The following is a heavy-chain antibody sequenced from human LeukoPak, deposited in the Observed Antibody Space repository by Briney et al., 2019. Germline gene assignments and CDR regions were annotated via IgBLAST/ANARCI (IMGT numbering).Heavy chain of an antibody. D-gene: IGHD1-26*01. Sequence: GASVKVSCKASGYTFTSYGISWVRQAPGQGLEWMGWISAYNGNTNYAQKLQGRVTMTTDTSTSTTYMELSSLRSEDTAVYYCATEGSSYSTSAYWGHWTTVTISS. J-gene: IGHJ6*02. CDR1: GYTFTSYG. CDR2: ISAYNGNT. CDR3: ATEGSSYSTSAY. V-gene: IGHV1-18*01.